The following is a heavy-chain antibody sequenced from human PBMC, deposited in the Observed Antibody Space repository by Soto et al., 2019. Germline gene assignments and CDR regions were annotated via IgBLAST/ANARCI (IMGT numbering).Heavy chain of an antibody. D-gene: IGHD2-2*01. CDR1: GFTFSSYA. J-gene: IGHJ4*02. CDR2: IGGSGGST. V-gene: IGHV3-23*01. CDR3: AKAAVVVVPAATFDY. Sequence: VSLRLSCAASGFTFSSYAMSWVRQAPGKGLEWVSAIGGSGGSTYYADSVKGRFTISRDNSKNTLYLQMNSLRAEDTAVYYCAKAAVVVVPAATFDYWGQGTLVTVSS.